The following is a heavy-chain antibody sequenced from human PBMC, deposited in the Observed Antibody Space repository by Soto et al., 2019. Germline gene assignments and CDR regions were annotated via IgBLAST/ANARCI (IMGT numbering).Heavy chain of an antibody. CDR2: IISNGGTT. CDR3: VKDRSVAVPDISYFDY. D-gene: IGHD6-19*01. Sequence: GGSLRLSCSASGFTFSNYGMHWVRQAPGKGLEFVSAIISNGGTTYYADSMRGRFTISRDNSKNTLYLQMSSLRADDTAIYYCVKDRSVAVPDISYFDYWVKGT. CDR1: GFTFSNYG. V-gene: IGHV3-64D*06. J-gene: IGHJ4*02.